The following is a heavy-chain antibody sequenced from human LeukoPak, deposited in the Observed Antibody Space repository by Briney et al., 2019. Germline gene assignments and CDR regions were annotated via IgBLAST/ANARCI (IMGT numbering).Heavy chain of an antibody. J-gene: IGHJ4*02. D-gene: IGHD2-21*02. CDR3: ARPLQDCGGDCYSGDY. V-gene: IGHV4-59*08. CDR1: GGSISSYY. CDR2: IYYSGST. Sequence: SETLSLTCTVSGGSISSYYWSWIRQPPGKGLEWIGYIYYSGSTNYNPSLKSRVTISVDTSKNQFSLKLSSVTAADTAVYYCARPLQDCGGDCYSGDYWGQGTLVTVSS.